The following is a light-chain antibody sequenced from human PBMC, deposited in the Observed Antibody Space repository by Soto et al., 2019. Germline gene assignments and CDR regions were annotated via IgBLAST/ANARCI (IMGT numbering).Light chain of an antibody. CDR3: SSYTNSGV. Sequence: QSALTQPASVSGAPGQSITISCDLGGYSHVSWYQHHPGKAPKLLIYEANNRPSGVSYRFSGSKSGNTASLTISGLQAEDEADYYCSSYTNSGVFGPGTKVTVL. CDR1: DLGGYSH. J-gene: IGLJ1*01. CDR2: EAN. V-gene: IGLV2-14*01.